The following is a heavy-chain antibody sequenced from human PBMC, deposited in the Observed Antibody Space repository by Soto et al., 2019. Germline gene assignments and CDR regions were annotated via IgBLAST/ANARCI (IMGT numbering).Heavy chain of an antibody. V-gene: IGHV4-4*07. J-gene: IGHJ4*02. Sequence: PETLSLTCTVSGGSISSYYWSWIRQPAGKGLEWIGRIYTSGSTNYNPSLKSRVTMSVDTSKNQFSLKLSSVTAADTAVYYCARGLAAAGMYYFDYWGQGTLVTVSS. CDR1: GGSISSYY. D-gene: IGHD6-13*01. CDR3: ARGLAAAGMYYFDY. CDR2: IYTSGST.